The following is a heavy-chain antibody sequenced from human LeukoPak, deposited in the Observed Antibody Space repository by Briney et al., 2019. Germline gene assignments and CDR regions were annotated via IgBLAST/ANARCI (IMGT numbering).Heavy chain of an antibody. Sequence: PGGSLRLSCVGSGFTFSNYGIHWVRQAPGKGLEWVAFIRYGGSNEYYADSVKGRFTISRDNSKKSLYLQMNSLRPEDSAVYYCAKSRAPTANPDAFDVWGQGTMVTVSS. CDR2: IRYGGSNE. V-gene: IGHV3-30*02. CDR3: AKSRAPTANPDAFDV. J-gene: IGHJ3*01. CDR1: GFTFSNYG. D-gene: IGHD4/OR15-4a*01.